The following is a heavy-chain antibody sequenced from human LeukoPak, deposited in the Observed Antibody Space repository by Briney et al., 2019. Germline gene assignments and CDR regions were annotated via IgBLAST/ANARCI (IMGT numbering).Heavy chain of an antibody. CDR1: GCTFTSYA. J-gene: IGHJ4*02. V-gene: IGHV1-3*01. Sequence: ASVKVSCKASGCTFTSYAMHWVRQAPGQRLEWMGWINAGNGNTKYSQKFQGRVTITGDASASTAYMELSSLRSEDTAVYYCAREEAVAGDYWGQGTLVTVSS. CDR3: AREEAVAGDY. D-gene: IGHD6-19*01. CDR2: INAGNGNT.